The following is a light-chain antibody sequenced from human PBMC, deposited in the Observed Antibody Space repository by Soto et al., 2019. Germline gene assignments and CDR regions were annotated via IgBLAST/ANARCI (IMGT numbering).Light chain of an antibody. Sequence: AIRMTQSPSSFSASTGDRVTITCRASQGISSYLAWYQQKPGKAPKLLIYAASTLQSGVPSRFSGSGSGTDFTLTISCLLSEDFATYYCQQYYSYPLTFGGGTKVDNK. V-gene: IGKV1-8*01. CDR1: QGISSY. CDR3: QQYYSYPLT. CDR2: AAS. J-gene: IGKJ4*01.